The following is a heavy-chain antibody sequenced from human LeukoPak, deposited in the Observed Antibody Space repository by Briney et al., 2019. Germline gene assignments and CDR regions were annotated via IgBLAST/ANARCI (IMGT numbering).Heavy chain of an antibody. CDR3: ARHPSRVAVTGTGFDY. Sequence: PSETLSLTCTVSGGSISYYYWSWIRQPPGKRLEWIGYIYYSGDTKYNPSLKSRVSMSVDTSRNQFSLKLTSVIAADTAIYYCARHPSRVAVTGTGFDYWGQGTLVTVSS. CDR1: GGSISYYY. D-gene: IGHD6-19*01. V-gene: IGHV4-59*08. CDR2: IYYSGDT. J-gene: IGHJ4*02.